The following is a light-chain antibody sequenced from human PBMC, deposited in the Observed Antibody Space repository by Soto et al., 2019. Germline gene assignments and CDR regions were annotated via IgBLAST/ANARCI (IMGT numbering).Light chain of an antibody. CDR1: QSVRND. CDR2: SAS. V-gene: IGKV3-11*01. Sequence: EIVLTQSPATLSLSPGERATLSCRASQSVRNDLVWYHQKPGQAPRVLIYSASNRATGIPARFSGSGSGTDFTLPISSLEPEDFAVYSCQQRTNWPPTFGGGTKVEMK. J-gene: IGKJ4*01. CDR3: QQRTNWPPT.